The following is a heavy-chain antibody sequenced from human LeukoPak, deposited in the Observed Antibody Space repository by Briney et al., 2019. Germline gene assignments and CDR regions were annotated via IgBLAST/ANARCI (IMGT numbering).Heavy chain of an antibody. CDR3: ARAYYYGSGSYRAGY. CDR1: GGTFSSYA. V-gene: IGHV1-69*04. D-gene: IGHD3-10*01. Sequence: SVKVSCKASGGTFSSYAISWVRQSPDQGLEWVGRIIPVLGIANYAQKFQGRVTITADKSTSTAYMELSSLRSEDTAVYYCARAYYYGSGSYRAGYWGQGTLVTVSS. J-gene: IGHJ4*02. CDR2: IIPVLGIA.